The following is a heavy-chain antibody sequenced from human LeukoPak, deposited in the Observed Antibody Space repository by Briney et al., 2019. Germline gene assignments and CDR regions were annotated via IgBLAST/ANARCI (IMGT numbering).Heavy chain of an antibody. CDR2: INSGGSST. Sequence: GGSLRLSCAASGFTVSSYWMNWVRQAPGKGLVWVSRINSGGSSTNYADSVKGRFTISRDNAKNTLYLQMNSLRVEDTAEYYCARGRGPYGWFDPWGQGTLVTVSS. D-gene: IGHD3-10*01. CDR1: GFTVSSYW. V-gene: IGHV3-74*01. J-gene: IGHJ5*02. CDR3: ARGRGPYGWFDP.